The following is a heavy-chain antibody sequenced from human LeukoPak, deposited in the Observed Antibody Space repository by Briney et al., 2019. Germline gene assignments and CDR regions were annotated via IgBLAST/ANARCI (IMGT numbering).Heavy chain of an antibody. Sequence: TSETLSLTCTVFGGSINNYYWSWIRQPPGKGLEWIGYIYYRGSTNYNPSLKSRVTFSVDTSKNQFSLKLNSVTAADTAVYYCARGGDYGDLRYFDYWGQGTLVTVSS. V-gene: IGHV4-59*01. D-gene: IGHD4-17*01. CDR3: ARGGDYGDLRYFDY. J-gene: IGHJ4*02. CDR1: GGSINNYY. CDR2: IYYRGST.